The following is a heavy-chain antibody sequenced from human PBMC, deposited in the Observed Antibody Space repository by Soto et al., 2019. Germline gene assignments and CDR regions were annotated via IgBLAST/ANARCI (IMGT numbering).Heavy chain of an antibody. V-gene: IGHV2-5*02. CDR3: AHRRLVAARRGYYFDY. J-gene: IGHJ4*02. D-gene: IGHD6-6*01. Sequence: GSGPTLVNPTQTLTLTCTFSGFSLSTSGVGVGWVRQPPGKALEWLALIYWDDDKRYSPSLKSRLTITKDTSKNQVVLTMTNMDPVDTATYYCAHRRLVAARRGYYFDYWGQGTLVTVSS. CDR2: IYWDDDK. CDR1: GFSLSTSGVG.